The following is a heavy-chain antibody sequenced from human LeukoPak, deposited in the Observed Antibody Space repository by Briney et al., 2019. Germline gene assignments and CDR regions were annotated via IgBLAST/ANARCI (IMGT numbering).Heavy chain of an antibody. J-gene: IGHJ6*02. CDR3: ARGAEQWLEPYYYYGMDV. CDR1: GGSFSGYY. D-gene: IGHD6-19*01. Sequence: SETLSLTCAVYGGSFSGYYWSWIRQPPGKGREWIGEINHSGSTNYNPSLKSRVTISVDTSKNQFSLKLSSVTAADTAVYYCARGAEQWLEPYYYYGMDVWGQGTTVTVSS. CDR2: INHSGST. V-gene: IGHV4-34*01.